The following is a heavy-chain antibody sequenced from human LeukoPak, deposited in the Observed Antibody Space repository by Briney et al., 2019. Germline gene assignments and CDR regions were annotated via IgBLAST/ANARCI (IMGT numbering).Heavy chain of an antibody. CDR1: GFTFSSYS. CDR3: AKDLVVVPAVFDY. J-gene: IGHJ4*02. Sequence: GGSLRLSCAASGFTFSSYSMNWVRLAPGKGLEWVSAISGSGGSTYYADSVKGRFTISRDNSKNTLYLQMNSLRAEDTAVYYCAKDLVVVPAVFDYWGQGTLVTVSS. CDR2: ISGSGGST. V-gene: IGHV3-23*01. D-gene: IGHD2-2*01.